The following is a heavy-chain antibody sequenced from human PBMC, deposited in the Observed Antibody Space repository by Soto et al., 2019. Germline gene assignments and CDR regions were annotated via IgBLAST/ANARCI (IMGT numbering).Heavy chain of an antibody. CDR2: IYYSGST. J-gene: IGHJ4*02. CDR1: GGSISSGDYY. CDR3: ARSLILTGYYKGFRYYFDY. V-gene: IGHV4-30-4*01. Sequence: SETLSLTCTVSGGSISSGDYYWSWIRQPPGKGLEWIGYIYYSGSTYYNPSLKSRVTISVDTSKNQFSLKLSSVTAADTAVYYCARSLILTGYYKGFRYYFDYWGQGTLVTVSS. D-gene: IGHD3-9*01.